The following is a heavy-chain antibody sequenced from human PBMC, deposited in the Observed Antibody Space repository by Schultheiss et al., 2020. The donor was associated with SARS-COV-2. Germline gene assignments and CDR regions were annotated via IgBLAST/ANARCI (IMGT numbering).Heavy chain of an antibody. D-gene: IGHD5-12*01. V-gene: IGHV1-18*04. Sequence: ASVKVSCKASGYTFTSYGISWVRQAPGQGLEWMGWISAYNGNTNYAQKLQGRVTMTTDTSTSTAYMELRSLRSDDTAVYYCARGPAVVATIGGWYYYYGMDVWGQGTTVTVSS. CDR2: ISAYNGNT. J-gene: IGHJ6*02. CDR1: GYTFTSYG. CDR3: ARGPAVVATIGGWYYYYGMDV.